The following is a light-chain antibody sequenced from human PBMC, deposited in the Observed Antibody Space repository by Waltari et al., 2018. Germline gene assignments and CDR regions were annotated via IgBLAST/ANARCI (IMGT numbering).Light chain of an antibody. Sequence: DIQMTQSPSTVSASVGDRVTITCRASQSISTWLAWYQQKPGKAPKLLIYKASDLESGVPSRFSGSGSWTEFTLTISSLQPDDFATYYCQHYNTYPVTFGQGTKLDI. CDR3: QHYNTYPVT. CDR1: QSISTW. V-gene: IGKV1-5*03. CDR2: KAS. J-gene: IGKJ2*01.